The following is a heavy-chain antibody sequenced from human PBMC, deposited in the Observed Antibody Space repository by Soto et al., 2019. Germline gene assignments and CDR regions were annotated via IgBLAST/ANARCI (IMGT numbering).Heavy chain of an antibody. CDR1: GFTFSSYS. CDR3: ARATSGSGWYRDAFDI. J-gene: IGHJ3*02. Sequence: EVQLVESGGGLVKPGGSLRLSCAASGFTFSSYSMNWVRQSPGKGLEWVSSISSGTPFIYYAESVKGRFAISRDSPKNSPYLQMNSLRAEDTAVYYCARATSGSGWYRDAFDIWGQGTMVTVSS. D-gene: IGHD6-19*01. V-gene: IGHV3-21*01. CDR2: ISSGTPFI.